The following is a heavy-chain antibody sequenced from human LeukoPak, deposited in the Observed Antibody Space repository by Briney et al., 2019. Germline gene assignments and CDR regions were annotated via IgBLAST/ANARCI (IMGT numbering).Heavy chain of an antibody. CDR2: IYYSGST. J-gene: IGHJ6*03. CDR1: GGSFSGYY. Sequence: SETLSLTCAVYGGSFSGYYWSWIRQPPGKRLEWIGYIYYSGSTNYNPSLKSRVTISVDTSKNQFSLELSSVTAADTAVYYCARAFSSSSIAARFASGYYYMDVWGKGTTVTVSS. CDR3: ARAFSSSSIAARFASGYYYMDV. V-gene: IGHV4-59*01. D-gene: IGHD6-6*01.